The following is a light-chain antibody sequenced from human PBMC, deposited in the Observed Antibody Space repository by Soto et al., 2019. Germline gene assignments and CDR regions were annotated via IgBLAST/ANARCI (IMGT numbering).Light chain of an antibody. J-gene: IGKJ1*01. CDR2: NAS. Sequence: DIVMTQSPATLSVSPGERATLSCRASQNIGSNLAWYQQKPGQTPRLLIFNASTRAAGIPTRFSGSGSGPDFTLTINSLQSEDFAVYYCQQYDVWWTFGQGTKVDI. V-gene: IGKV3-15*01. CDR1: QNIGSN. CDR3: QQYDVWWT.